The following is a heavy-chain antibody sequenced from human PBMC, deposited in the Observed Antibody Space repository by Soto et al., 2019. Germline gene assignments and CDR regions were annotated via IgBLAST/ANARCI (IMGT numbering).Heavy chain of an antibody. Sequence: QVQLVESGGGVVQPGRSLRLSCAASGFTFSSYGMHWVRQAPGKGLEWVAVISYDGSNKYYADSVKGRFTISRDNSKNTVYLQMNSLSAEDTAGYYCAKDLLGPGRAYGMDVWGQGTTVTVSS. CDR3: AKDLLGPGRAYGMDV. CDR2: ISYDGSNK. CDR1: GFTFSSYG. D-gene: IGHD7-27*01. J-gene: IGHJ6*02. V-gene: IGHV3-30*18.